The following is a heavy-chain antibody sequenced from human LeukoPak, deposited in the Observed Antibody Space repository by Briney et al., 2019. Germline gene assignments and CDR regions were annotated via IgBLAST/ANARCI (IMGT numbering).Heavy chain of an antibody. CDR3: ARDGWVVMGASYYYCGMDV. Sequence: WASVKVSCKASGYTFTSHAMHWVRQAPGQRLEWMGWINAANGNTKSSQKFQGRVTITRDTSASTAYMELSSLRSEDTAVYYCARDGWVVMGASYYYCGMDVWGKGTTVTVSS. V-gene: IGHV1-3*01. CDR2: INAANGNT. D-gene: IGHD3-16*01. CDR1: GYTFTSHA. J-gene: IGHJ6*04.